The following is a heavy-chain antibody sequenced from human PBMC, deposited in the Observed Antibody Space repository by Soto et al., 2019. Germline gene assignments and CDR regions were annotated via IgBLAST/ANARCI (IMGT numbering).Heavy chain of an antibody. Sequence: EMQLVESGGGLVQPGGSLRLSCAASGFTFSSYAMHWVRQAPGKGLEYVSAISSNGGSTYYANSVKGRFTISRDNSKNTLYLQMGSLRAEDMAVYYCARERELAAAEGYYYGMDVWGQGTTVTVSS. J-gene: IGHJ6*02. CDR2: ISSNGGST. CDR3: ARERELAAAEGYYYGMDV. D-gene: IGHD6-13*01. V-gene: IGHV3-64*01. CDR1: GFTFSSYA.